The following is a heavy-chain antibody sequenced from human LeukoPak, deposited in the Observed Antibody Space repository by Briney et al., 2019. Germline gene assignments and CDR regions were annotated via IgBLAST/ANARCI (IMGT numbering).Heavy chain of an antibody. D-gene: IGHD6-13*01. V-gene: IGHV3-11*01. J-gene: IGHJ6*02. Sequence: PGGSLRLSCAASGFTFSDYYMSWIRQAPGKGLEWVSYISSSGSTIYYADSVKGRFTISRDNAKNSLYLQMNSLRAEDTAVYYCAGDIAAAGTVLYYYYGIDVWGQGTTVTVSS. CDR1: GFTFSDYY. CDR3: AGDIAAAGTVLYYYYGIDV. CDR2: ISSSGSTI.